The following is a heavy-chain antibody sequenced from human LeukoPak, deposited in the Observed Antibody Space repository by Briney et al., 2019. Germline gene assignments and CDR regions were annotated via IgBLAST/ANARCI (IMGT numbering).Heavy chain of an antibody. V-gene: IGHV3-48*02. Sequence: GGSLRLPCAASGFTFSSYSINWVRQAPGKGLEWVSYISSGGSITYYADSVKGRFTISRDNARNSLFLQMNSLRDDDTAVYYCAREGNSNFDYWGQGSLVTVSS. D-gene: IGHD2/OR15-2a*01. CDR1: GFTFSSYS. J-gene: IGHJ4*02. CDR3: AREGNSNFDY. CDR2: ISSGGSIT.